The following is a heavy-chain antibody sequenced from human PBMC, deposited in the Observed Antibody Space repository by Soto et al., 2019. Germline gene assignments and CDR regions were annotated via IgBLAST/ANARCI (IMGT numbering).Heavy chain of an antibody. V-gene: IGHV3-48*01. J-gene: IGHJ3*01. Sequence: GGSLRLSCAASGFTFSSYSMNWVRQAPGKGLEWVSYISSSSSTIYYADSVKGRFTISRDNAKNSLYLQMNSLRAEDTAVYYCARDLTFGGVIVSPTGAFDFWGQGTMVTLSS. CDR2: ISSSSSTI. D-gene: IGHD3-16*02. CDR1: GFTFSSYS. CDR3: ARDLTFGGVIVSPTGAFDF.